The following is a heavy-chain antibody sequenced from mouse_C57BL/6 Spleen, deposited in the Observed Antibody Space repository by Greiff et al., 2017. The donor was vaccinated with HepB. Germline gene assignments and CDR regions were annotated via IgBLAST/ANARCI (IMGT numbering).Heavy chain of an antibody. D-gene: IGHD1-1*01. CDR3: ARYSITTVDWYFDV. CDR1: GYTFTDYN. Sequence: EVQLQQSGPELVKPGASVKIPCKASGYTFTDYNMDWVKQSHGKSLEWIGDINPNNGGTIYNQKFKGKATLTVDKSSSTAYMELRSLTSEDTAVYYCARYSITTVDWYFDVWGTGTTVTVSS. V-gene: IGHV1-18*01. J-gene: IGHJ1*03. CDR2: INPNNGGT.